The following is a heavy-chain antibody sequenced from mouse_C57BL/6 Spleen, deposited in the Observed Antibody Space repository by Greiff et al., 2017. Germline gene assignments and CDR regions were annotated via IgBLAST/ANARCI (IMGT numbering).Heavy chain of an antibody. CDR2: IWSGGST. CDR3: ARKDPGAMDY. V-gene: IGHV2-2*01. Sequence: QVQLQQSGPGLVQPSQSLSITCTVSGFSLTSYGVHWVRQSPGKGLEWLGVIWSGGSTDYNAAFISRLSISKDNSKSQVFFKMNSLQADDTAIYYCARKDPGAMDYWGQGTSVTVSS. J-gene: IGHJ4*01. CDR1: GFSLTSYG.